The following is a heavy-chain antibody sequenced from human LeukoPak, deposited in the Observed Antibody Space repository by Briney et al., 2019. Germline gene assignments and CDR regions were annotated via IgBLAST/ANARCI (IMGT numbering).Heavy chain of an antibody. Sequence: GGSLRLSCAASGFTFSSYAMHWVRQGPGKGLEYVSAISSNGCSTYYANSVKGRFTISRDNSKNTLYLQMGSLRAEDMAVYYCARAGYYYYYYMDVWGKGTTVTVSS. CDR3: ARAGYYYYYYMDV. CDR1: GFTFSSYA. J-gene: IGHJ6*03. CDR2: ISSNGCST. V-gene: IGHV3-64*01.